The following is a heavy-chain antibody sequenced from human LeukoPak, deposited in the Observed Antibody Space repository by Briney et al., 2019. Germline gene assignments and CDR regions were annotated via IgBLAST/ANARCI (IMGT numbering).Heavy chain of an antibody. D-gene: IGHD1-26*01. Sequence: GGSLRLSCAASGFTFDDYVMHWVRQAPGKGLEWVSGISWNSGSIGYADSVKGRFTISRDNAKNSLYLQMNSLRAEDTAVYYCARGGDYWGQGTLVTVSS. CDR3: ARGGDY. J-gene: IGHJ4*02. CDR2: ISWNSGSI. V-gene: IGHV3-9*01. CDR1: GFTFDDYV.